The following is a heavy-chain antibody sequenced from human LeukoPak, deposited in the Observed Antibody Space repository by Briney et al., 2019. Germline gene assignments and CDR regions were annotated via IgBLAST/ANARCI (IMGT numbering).Heavy chain of an antibody. J-gene: IGHJ4*02. CDR1: GFTFSSYW. CDR2: IKQDGSEK. Sequence: AGSLRLSCAASGFTFSSYWMSWVRQAPGKGLEWVANIKQDGSEKYYVDSMKGRFTISRDNAKNSLYLQMNSLRAEDTAVYYCARGYNWNFIDYWGQGTLVTVSS. CDR3: ARGYNWNFIDY. D-gene: IGHD1-7*01. V-gene: IGHV3-7*04.